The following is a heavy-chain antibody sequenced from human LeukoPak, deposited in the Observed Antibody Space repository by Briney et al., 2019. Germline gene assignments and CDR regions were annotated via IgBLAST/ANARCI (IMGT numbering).Heavy chain of an antibody. D-gene: IGHD6-19*01. CDR2: ISNGGGTI. CDR1: GFTFSSYE. CDR3: ARHCSGWYYFDN. Sequence: GGSLRLSCAASGFTFSSYEMNWVRQAPEKGLEWVSYISNGGGTIYYADSVKGRFTISRDNAKNSLYLQMNSLRVEDTAVYYCARHCSGWYYFDNWGQGTLVTVSS. V-gene: IGHV3-48*03. J-gene: IGHJ4*02.